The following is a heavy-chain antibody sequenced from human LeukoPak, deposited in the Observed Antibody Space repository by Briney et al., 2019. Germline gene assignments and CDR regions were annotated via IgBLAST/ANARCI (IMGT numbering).Heavy chain of an antibody. D-gene: IGHD6-19*01. CDR3: ARDQHLAPTGIAVAGTGPTPTVFDY. V-gene: IGHV3-23*01. Sequence: GGSLRLSCAVSGFTFSSYAMNWVRQAPGRGLEWVSAIGGSGYSTYYADSVKGRFTISRDNSKNTLYLQMNSLRAEDTAVYYCARDQHLAPTGIAVAGTGPTPTVFDYWGQGTLVTVSS. CDR1: GFTFSSYA. CDR2: IGGSGYST. J-gene: IGHJ4*02.